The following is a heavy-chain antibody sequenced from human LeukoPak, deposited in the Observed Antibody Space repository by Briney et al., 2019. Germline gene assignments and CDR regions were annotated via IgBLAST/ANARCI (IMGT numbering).Heavy chain of an antibody. D-gene: IGHD3-22*01. CDR2: ISSSDSTI. J-gene: IGHJ3*02. Sequence: GSLRLSCAASGFTFSSYEMNWVRQAPGKGLEWVSYISSSDSTIYYADSMKGRFTISRDNAKNSLYLQMNSLRAEDTAVYYCARGLQIVVVITTDEQDAFDIWGQGTMVTVSS. V-gene: IGHV3-48*03. CDR3: ARGLQIVVVITTDEQDAFDI. CDR1: GFTFSSYE.